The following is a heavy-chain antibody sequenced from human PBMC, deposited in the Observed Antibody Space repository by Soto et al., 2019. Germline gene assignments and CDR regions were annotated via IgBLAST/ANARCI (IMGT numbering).Heavy chain of an antibody. CDR2: IYHSGST. D-gene: IGHD2-2*01. V-gene: IGHV4-30-2*01. CDR3: ARVPDR. CDR1: GGSISSGGYS. Sequence: SETLSLTCAFSGGSISSGGYSWSWIRQPPGKGLEWIGYIYHSGSTYYNPSLKSRVTISVDRSKNQFSLKLSSVTAADTAVYYCARVPDRWGQGTLVTVPQ. J-gene: IGHJ5*02.